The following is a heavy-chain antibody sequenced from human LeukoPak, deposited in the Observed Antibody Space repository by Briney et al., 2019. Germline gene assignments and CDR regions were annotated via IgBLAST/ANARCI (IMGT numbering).Heavy chain of an antibody. CDR1: GFTFRNHW. CDR3: ARDQRVTGRPDIDY. Sequence: GGSLRLSCAASGFTFRNHWMHWVRQTPGKGLVWVSRISSDGSSTTYADSVKGRFTISRDNAKNTLYLQMNNLRAEDTAIYYCARDQRVTGRPDIDYWGQGTLVIVSS. V-gene: IGHV3-74*03. CDR2: ISSDGSST. J-gene: IGHJ4*02. D-gene: IGHD6-6*01.